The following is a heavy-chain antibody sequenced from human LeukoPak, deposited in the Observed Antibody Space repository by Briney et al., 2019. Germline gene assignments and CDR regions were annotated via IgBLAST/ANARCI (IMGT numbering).Heavy chain of an antibody. D-gene: IGHD2-21*02. V-gene: IGHV3-7*01. J-gene: IGHJ1*01. CDR2: INPDGRDT. CDR3: TSWGDTTAEYFQR. Sequence: GGSLRLSCVVSGFTFNRCWMNWVRQAPGKGLEWVAHINPDGRDTYYVDSVKGRFTISRDNAQNSMYLQMNSLRVEDTAVYYCTSWGDTTAEYFQRWGRGTLVTVSS. CDR1: GFTFNRCW.